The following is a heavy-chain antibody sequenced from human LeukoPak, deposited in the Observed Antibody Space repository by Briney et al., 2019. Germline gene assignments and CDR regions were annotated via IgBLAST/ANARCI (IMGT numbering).Heavy chain of an antibody. J-gene: IGHJ4*02. D-gene: IGHD3-9*01. CDR3: AKDRTLLRYFDWLLPHIPGD. CDR1: GFTFDDYG. Sequence: PGGSLRLSCAASGFTFDDYGMSWVRHAPGKGLEWVSGISWNSGSIGYADSVKGRFTISRDNAKNSLYLQMNSLRAEDTAVYYCAKDRTLLRYFDWLLPHIPGDWGQGTLVTVSS. CDR2: ISWNSGSI. V-gene: IGHV3-20*04.